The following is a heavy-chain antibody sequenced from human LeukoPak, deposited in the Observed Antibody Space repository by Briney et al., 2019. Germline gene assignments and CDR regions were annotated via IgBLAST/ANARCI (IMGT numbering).Heavy chain of an antibody. J-gene: IGHJ5*02. V-gene: IGHV4-38-2*02. Sequence: PSETLSLTCTVSGYSISSGYYWGWIRQPPGKGLEWIGSIYHSGSTYYNPSLKSRVTISVDTSKNQFSLKLSSVAAADTAVYYGARLIVVVPAAIRRFDPWGQGTLVTVSS. CDR3: ARLIVVVPAAIRRFDP. D-gene: IGHD2-2*02. CDR1: GYSISSGYY. CDR2: IYHSGST.